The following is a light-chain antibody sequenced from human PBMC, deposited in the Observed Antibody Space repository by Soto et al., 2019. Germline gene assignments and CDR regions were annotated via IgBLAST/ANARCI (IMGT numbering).Light chain of an antibody. CDR3: QQSDSYSYT. CDR1: QSITNY. V-gene: IGKV1-39*01. Sequence: DLQMTQSPSSLSVSVGDRVTITCRASQSITNYLNWYQQKPGKAPKLLVYAASSLQSGVPSRFSGNGSGTDFTLTISSLQPEDFATYYCQQSDSYSYTFGQGTKLEI. J-gene: IGKJ2*01. CDR2: AAS.